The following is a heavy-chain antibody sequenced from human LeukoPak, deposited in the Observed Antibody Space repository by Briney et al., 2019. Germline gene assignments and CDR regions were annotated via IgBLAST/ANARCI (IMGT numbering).Heavy chain of an antibody. Sequence: PGGSLRLSCAASGFTFSSYGMHWVRQAPGKGLEWVSSISSSSSYIYYADSVKDRFTISRDNAKNSLYLQMNSLRAEDTAVYYCNYYDSSGYYYWGQGTLVTVSS. CDR3: NYYDSSGYYY. D-gene: IGHD3-22*01. CDR2: ISSSSSYI. V-gene: IGHV3-21*01. CDR1: GFTFSSYG. J-gene: IGHJ4*02.